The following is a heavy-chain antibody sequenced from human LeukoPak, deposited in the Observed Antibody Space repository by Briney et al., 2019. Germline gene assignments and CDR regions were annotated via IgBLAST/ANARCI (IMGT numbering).Heavy chain of an antibody. CDR3: ARLLTTGGNWYFDL. V-gene: IGHV4-4*09. D-gene: IGHD4-11*01. CDR2: IYTSGRT. CDR1: GGSLSSDY. Sequence: SEALSLTCTVSGGSLSSDYWSGIRQPPGKEVEGIGYIYTSGRTGYNPSLKSGGTMSVDTSKNHVSLNLNSVTTADTAVYYCARLLTTGGNWYFDLWGRGTLVTVSS. J-gene: IGHJ2*01.